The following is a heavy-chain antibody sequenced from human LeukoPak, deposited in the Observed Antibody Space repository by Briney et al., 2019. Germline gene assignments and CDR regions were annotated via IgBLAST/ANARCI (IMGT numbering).Heavy chain of an antibody. CDR3: ARHSPFYYDSSGYRAFDI. Sequence: SETLSLTCTVSSASVKTYYWSWFRQPPGKGLEWIGYIFYSGSTNYNPSLKSRVTISVDTSKNQFSLNLSSVTAADTAVYYCARHSPFYYDSSGYRAFDIWGQGTMVTVSS. CDR2: IFYSGST. D-gene: IGHD3-22*01. CDR1: SASVKTYY. J-gene: IGHJ3*02. V-gene: IGHV4-59*08.